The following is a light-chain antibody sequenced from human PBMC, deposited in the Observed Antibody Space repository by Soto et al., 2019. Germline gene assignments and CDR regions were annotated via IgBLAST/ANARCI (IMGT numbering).Light chain of an antibody. V-gene: IGKV3-11*01. Sequence: EIVLTQSPATLSLSPGERATLSSRASQSVSSYLAWYQQKPGQAPRLVIYDVSSRATGVPPRFSGSGSGTDFTLTISSLEPEDFAFYYCLQRSTWYTFGQGTKLEIK. J-gene: IGKJ2*01. CDR2: DVS. CDR3: LQRSTWYT. CDR1: QSVSSY.